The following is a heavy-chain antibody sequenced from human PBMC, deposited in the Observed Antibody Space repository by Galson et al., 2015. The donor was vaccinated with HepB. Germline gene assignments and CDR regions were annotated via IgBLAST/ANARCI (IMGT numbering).Heavy chain of an antibody. CDR2: ISGSGSST. V-gene: IGHV3-23*01. CDR1: GFTFNYHA. CDR3: AKDYLLYYDRWGSYSDLYYFDY. D-gene: IGHD3-22*01. J-gene: IGHJ4*02. Sequence: SLRLSCAASGFTFNYHAMNWVRQAPGKGLEWVASISGSGSSTYYADSVKGRFTISRDNSLDTVDLQMGSLRVDDTAVYYFAKDYLLYYDRWGSYSDLYYFDYCGQGTLVTVSS.